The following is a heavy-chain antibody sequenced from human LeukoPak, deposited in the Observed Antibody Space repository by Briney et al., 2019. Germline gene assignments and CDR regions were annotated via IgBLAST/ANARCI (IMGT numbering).Heavy chain of an antibody. CDR2: INHSGST. J-gene: IGHJ4*02. Sequence: SETLSLTCAVYGGSFSGYYWSWIRQPPGKGLEWIGEINHSGSTNYNPSLKSRVTISVDTSKNQFSLKLSSVTAADTAVYYCARVAGFSSSWYGVNFDYWGQGTLVTVSS. CDR1: GGSFSGYY. D-gene: IGHD6-13*01. V-gene: IGHV4-34*01. CDR3: ARVAGFSSSWYGVNFDY.